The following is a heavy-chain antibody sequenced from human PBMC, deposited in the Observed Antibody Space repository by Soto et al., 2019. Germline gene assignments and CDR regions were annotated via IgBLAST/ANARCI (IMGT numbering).Heavy chain of an antibody. D-gene: IGHD3-22*01. CDR1: GFPFSSYW. CDR2: IKSDGSGT. Sequence: EVQLVESGGGLVQPGESLTFSCAASGFPFSSYWMHWVRQAPGKGLVWVSRIKSDGSGTYYADSVQDRFTISRDNARNTLYLQMNSLRVEDTAVYFCARGDGERYDGNGYLGRYWGQGTLVTVSS. CDR3: ARGDGERYDGNGYLGRY. V-gene: IGHV3-74*01. J-gene: IGHJ4*02.